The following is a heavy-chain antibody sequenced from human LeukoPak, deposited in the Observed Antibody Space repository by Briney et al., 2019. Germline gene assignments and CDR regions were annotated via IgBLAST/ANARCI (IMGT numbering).Heavy chain of an antibody. CDR3: ARAEDSGSYYNY. D-gene: IGHD1-26*01. CDR2: IYHSGSP. V-gene: IGHV4-4*02. CDR1: GGSISSNNW. Sequence: SETLSLTCAVSGGSISSNNWWGWVRQPPGKGLEWIGEIYHSGSPNYNPSLKSRVTISVDKSRNHFSLNLSSVTAADTAVYYCARAEDSGSYYNYWGQGTLVTVSS. J-gene: IGHJ4*02.